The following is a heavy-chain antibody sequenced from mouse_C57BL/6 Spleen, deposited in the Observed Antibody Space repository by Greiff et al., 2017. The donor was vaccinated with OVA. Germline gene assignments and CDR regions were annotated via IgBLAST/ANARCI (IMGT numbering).Heavy chain of an antibody. V-gene: IGHV1-50*01. J-gene: IGHJ2*01. CDR2: IDPSDSYT. CDR1: GYTFTSYW. CDR3: ARSEDY. Sequence: QVQLQQPGAELVKPGASVKLSCKASGYTFTSYWMQWVKQRPGQGLEWIGQIDPSDSYTNYNQKFKGKATLTVDTSSSTAYMQLSSLTSEDSAVYYCARSEDYWGQGTTRTVSS.